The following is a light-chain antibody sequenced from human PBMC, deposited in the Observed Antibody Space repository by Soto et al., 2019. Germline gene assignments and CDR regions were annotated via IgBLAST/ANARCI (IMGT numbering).Light chain of an antibody. J-gene: IGKJ3*01. CDR3: QQLNSSPFT. CDR2: SAS. Sequence: IQLTQSPSSLSASIGDRVTIACRASQGISRYLAWYQHKPGKAPHLLIYSASTLQSGVPPRFSGSGSGTDFTLTISSLQPEDFVTYYCQQLNSSPFTFGPGTKVESK. CDR1: QGISRY. V-gene: IGKV1-9*01.